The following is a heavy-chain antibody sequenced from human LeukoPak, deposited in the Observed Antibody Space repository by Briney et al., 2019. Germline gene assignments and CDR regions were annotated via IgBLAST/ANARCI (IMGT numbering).Heavy chain of an antibody. Sequence: SETLSLTCTISGDSTNTYFWSWIRQPPGKGLEWIGYFYYIGTTNYNPSLKSRVTISVDTSKNQFSLKVNSVTAADTGVYYCASKSTDHGELRFDYWGQGTLVTVSS. CDR1: GDSTNTYF. D-gene: IGHD4-17*01. V-gene: IGHV4-59*01. CDR2: FYYIGTT. CDR3: ASKSTDHGELRFDY. J-gene: IGHJ4*02.